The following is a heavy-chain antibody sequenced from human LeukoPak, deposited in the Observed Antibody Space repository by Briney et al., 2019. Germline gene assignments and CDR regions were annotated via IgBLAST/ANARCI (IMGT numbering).Heavy chain of an antibody. J-gene: IGHJ4*02. CDR3: ARGGWLPDY. V-gene: IGHV3-7*01. D-gene: IGHD3-22*01. Sequence: GGSLRLSCAASGFTFSRYWMSWVRQAPGQGLEWLANIKQEGSEKNYVDSVKGRFTISRHDAKNSLYLQMNSLRAGDTAVYYCARGGWLPDYWGQGTLVTVSS. CDR1: GFTFSRYW. CDR2: IKQEGSEK.